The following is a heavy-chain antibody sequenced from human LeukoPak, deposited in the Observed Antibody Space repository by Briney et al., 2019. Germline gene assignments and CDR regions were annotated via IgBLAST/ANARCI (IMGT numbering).Heavy chain of an antibody. J-gene: IGHJ4*02. Sequence: ASVTVSFTASGYTFTIYSISWERHAPGQGLEWMGWISAYNGNTNYAHHLQGRVTMTTDTSASTAYMELRSLISDDTAVYFCATDDIAVAGTNFDYWGQGTLVTVSS. V-gene: IGHV1-18*01. CDR1: GYTFTIYS. CDR2: ISAYNGNT. CDR3: ATDDIAVAGTNFDY. D-gene: IGHD6-19*01.